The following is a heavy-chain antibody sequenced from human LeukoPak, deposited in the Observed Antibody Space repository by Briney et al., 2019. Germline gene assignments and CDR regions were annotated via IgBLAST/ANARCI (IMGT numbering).Heavy chain of an antibody. CDR3: ARSPSRQNWIASLYKWFDP. Sequence: SETLSLTCAVHGPSFSGYFWSWIRQPPGKGLEWIGEINHRGHTNYNPSLKSRVTISLDTSNNQFSVRLTSVTAADTAVYYCARSPSRQNWIASLYKWFDPWSQGTLVTVAS. D-gene: IGHD2-2*03. CDR2: INHRGHT. CDR1: GPSFSGYF. V-gene: IGHV4-34*01. J-gene: IGHJ5*02.